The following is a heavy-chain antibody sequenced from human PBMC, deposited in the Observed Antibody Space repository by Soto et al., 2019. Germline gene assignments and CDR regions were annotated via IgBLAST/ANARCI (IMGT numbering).Heavy chain of an antibody. J-gene: IGHJ6*02. CDR2: IYYSGST. V-gene: IGHV4-59*01. D-gene: IGHD3-3*01. CDR1: GGSISSYY. Sequence: PSETLSLTCTVSGGSISSYYWGWIRQPPGRGLEWIGYIYYSGSTNYTPSLKSRVTISVDTSKNQFSLKLSSVTAADTAVYYCARGGTYYDFWSGYYNSYSSYGMDVWGQGTTVTVSS. CDR3: ARGGTYYDFWSGYYNSYSSYGMDV.